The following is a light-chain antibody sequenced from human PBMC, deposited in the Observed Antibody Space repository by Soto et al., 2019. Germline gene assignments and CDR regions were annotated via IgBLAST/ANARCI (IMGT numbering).Light chain of an antibody. CDR2: GAS. Sequence: ETVMTKYPATLSLSPGERATLSCRASQSVSSKLVWYQQKPGQAPRFLIYGASTRATGIPARFRGSGSGTEFTLTIDSLQSEDFAVYYCQQYNDWPPAFGGGTKVDIK. CDR3: QQYNDWPPA. J-gene: IGKJ4*01. CDR1: QSVSSK. V-gene: IGKV3-15*01.